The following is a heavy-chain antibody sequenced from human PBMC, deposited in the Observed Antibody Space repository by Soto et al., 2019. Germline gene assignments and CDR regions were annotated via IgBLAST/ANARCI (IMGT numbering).Heavy chain of an antibody. V-gene: IGHV3-30*04. CDR1: GFTFSRYA. CDR2: ISRDGSNK. Sequence: XGSLRLSCAASGFTFSRYAIHWVRQAAGKGLEWVAVISRDGSNKYYVDSVKGRFTISRGNSKNTLYLHMNSLRDEDTAVYYCARSRNSAVADSFDFWGQGTLVTVSS. D-gene: IGHD3-10*01. J-gene: IGHJ4*02. CDR3: ARSRNSAVADSFDF.